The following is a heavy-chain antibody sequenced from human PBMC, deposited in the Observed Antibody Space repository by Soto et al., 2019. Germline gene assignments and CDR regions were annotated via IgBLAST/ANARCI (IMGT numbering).Heavy chain of an antibody. CDR3: VGPIGTTSYY. J-gene: IGHJ4*02. CDR2: IYPGDSDA. Sequence: GESLKISCKGSGYSLTTYWIGWVRQMPGKGLEWMGIIYPGDSDATYSPSFQGQVTISADKSISTAYLQWSSLRASDTAMYYCVGPIGTTSYYWGQGTLVTVSS. CDR1: GYSLTTYW. D-gene: IGHD1-7*01. V-gene: IGHV5-51*01.